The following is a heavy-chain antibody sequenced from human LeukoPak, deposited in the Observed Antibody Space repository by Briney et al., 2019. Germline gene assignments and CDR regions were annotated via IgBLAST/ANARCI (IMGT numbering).Heavy chain of an antibody. D-gene: IGHD3-10*01. CDR1: GGSMSNYY. CDR3: ARGRRGITMVRGVFVDY. CDR2: INHSGST. V-gene: IGHV4-34*01. Sequence: SETLSLTCTVSGGSMSNYYWSWIRQPPGKGLEWIGEINHSGSTNYNPSLKSRVTISVDTSKNQFSLKLSSVTAADTAVYYCARGRRGITMVRGVFVDYWGQGTLVTVSS. J-gene: IGHJ4*02.